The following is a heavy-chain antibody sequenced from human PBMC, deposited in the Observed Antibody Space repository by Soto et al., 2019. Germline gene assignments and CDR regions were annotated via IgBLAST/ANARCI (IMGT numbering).Heavy chain of an antibody. CDR3: AREGGLAYCGGDCLYNWFDP. V-gene: IGHV4-31*03. CDR1: GGSISSGDYY. Sequence: QVQLQESGPGLVKPSQTLSLTCTVSGGSISSGDYYWSWVRQHPGKGLEWIGYRSYSGSTYYNPSPKRRVTIVVDTSRNQFSLRLSSVTAAETAVYYCAREGGLAYCGGDCLYNWFDPWGQGTLVTVSS. D-gene: IGHD2-21*02. J-gene: IGHJ5*02. CDR2: RSYSGST.